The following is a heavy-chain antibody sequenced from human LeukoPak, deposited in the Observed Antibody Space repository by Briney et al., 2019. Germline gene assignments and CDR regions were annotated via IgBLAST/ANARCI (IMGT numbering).Heavy chain of an antibody. Sequence: SGGSLRLSCAASRFTFSSYGMHWVRQAPGKGLEWVAFIRYDGSNKYYADSVKGRFTISRDNSKNTLYLQMNSLRAEDTAVYYCAKDRGRIAAAGAKIFDYWGQGTLVTVSS. V-gene: IGHV3-30*02. CDR1: RFTFSSYG. J-gene: IGHJ4*02. CDR2: IRYDGSNK. CDR3: AKDRGRIAAAGAKIFDY. D-gene: IGHD6-13*01.